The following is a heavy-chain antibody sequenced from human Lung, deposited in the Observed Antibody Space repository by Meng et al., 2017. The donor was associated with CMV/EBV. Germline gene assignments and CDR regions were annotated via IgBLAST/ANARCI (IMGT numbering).Heavy chain of an antibody. V-gene: IGHV3-30*04. J-gene: IGHJ4*02. CDR2: VSFDGSDR. Sequence: GGSLRLXCAASGFTFNNFALHWVRQAPGKGLEWLAVVSFDGSDRYYADSLKGRFTISRDNSKNTLYLQMNSLRPEGTAVYHCARDPRKSLKGAVAGTFESXGRGTLVPSP. CDR3: ARDPRKSLKGAVAGTFES. CDR1: GFTFNNFA. D-gene: IGHD6-19*01.